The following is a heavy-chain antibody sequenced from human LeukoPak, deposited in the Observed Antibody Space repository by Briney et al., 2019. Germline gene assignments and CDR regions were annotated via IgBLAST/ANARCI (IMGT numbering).Heavy chain of an antibody. J-gene: IGHJ1*01. D-gene: IGHD3-16*01. V-gene: IGHV5-51*01. CDR1: GFSFTTYW. Sequence: ESPKISCKGSGFSFTTYWIGRVRQMPGKGLEWMGIIYPSDSDTTYSPSFQGQVTISADKSISTAYLQWSSLKASDTAMYYCARRYGGGGREYFHHWGQGTLVTVSS. CDR2: IYPSDSDT. CDR3: ARRYGGGGREYFHH.